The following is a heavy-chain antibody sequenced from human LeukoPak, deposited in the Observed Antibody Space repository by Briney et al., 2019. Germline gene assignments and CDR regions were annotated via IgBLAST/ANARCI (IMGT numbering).Heavy chain of an antibody. V-gene: IGHV1-46*01. Sequence: ASVKVSCKASGYTFTNYYMHWVRQAPGQGLEWMGIINPSGGSTSYAQKFQGRVTMTRDTSTSTVYMELSSLRSEDTAVYYCARDGYSYGWAYYYYGMDVWGQGTTVTVSS. CDR1: GYTFTNYY. D-gene: IGHD5-18*01. CDR3: ARDGYSYGWAYYYYGMDV. CDR2: INPSGGST. J-gene: IGHJ6*02.